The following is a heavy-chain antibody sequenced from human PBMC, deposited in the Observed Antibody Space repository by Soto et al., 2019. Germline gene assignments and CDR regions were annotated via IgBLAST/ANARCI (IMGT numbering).Heavy chain of an antibody. Sequence: EVQVVESGGGLVQPGGSLRLSCAASGFTFSDYWMHWVRQVPGKGLLCVSRISGDGSDTNYADSVEGRFTISRDNAKNQFSLKLSSVTAADTAVYYCARGMAVWYSDKTQRTPGRGPSSPIVAFDIWGQGTMVTVSS. CDR3: ARGMAVWYSDKTQRTPGRGPSSPIVAFDI. V-gene: IGHV3-74*01. CDR1: GFTFSDYW. CDR2: ISGDGSDT. D-gene: IGHD1-26*01. J-gene: IGHJ3*02.